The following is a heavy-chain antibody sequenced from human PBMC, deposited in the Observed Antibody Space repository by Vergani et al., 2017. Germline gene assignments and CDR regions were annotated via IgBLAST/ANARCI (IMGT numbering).Heavy chain of an antibody. J-gene: IGHJ6*02. Sequence: EVQLVQSGAEVKKPGATMNISCKVSGYTFTDHYMLWVKQAPGKGLEWMGLVDPEDGETIYAEKFKGRVTIAADTSTDTAHLELSSLRSEDTAVYYCETPQTVTTGGMEVWGQGTTVIVSS. CDR3: ETPQTVTTGGMEV. CDR2: VDPEDGET. CDR1: GYTFTDHY. D-gene: IGHD4-17*01. V-gene: IGHV1-69-2*01.